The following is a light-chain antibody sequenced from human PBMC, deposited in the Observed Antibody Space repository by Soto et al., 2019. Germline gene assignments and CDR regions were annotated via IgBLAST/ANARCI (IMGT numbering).Light chain of an antibody. CDR1: QNVNIN. V-gene: IGKV3-15*01. CDR2: GAS. Sequence: EIVMTQSPATLSVSPGERVTLSCRASQNVNINLAWYQQKFGQAPRVLIYGASTRATGIPARFSGSGSGTEFTLTISSLQSEDFAVYYCQQYSNWPRTFGQGTKVDI. J-gene: IGKJ1*01. CDR3: QQYSNWPRT.